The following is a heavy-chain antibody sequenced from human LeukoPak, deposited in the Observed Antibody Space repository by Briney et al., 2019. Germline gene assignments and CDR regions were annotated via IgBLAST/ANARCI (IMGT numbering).Heavy chain of an antibody. V-gene: IGHV4-34*01. CDR2: INHSGST. Sequence: SETLSLTCAVYGGSFSGYYWSWIRQPPGKGLEWIGEINHSGSTNYNPSLKSRVTISVDTSKNQFSLKLSSVTAADTAVYYCARGPRYCCSTSCSLRYYGMDVWGQGTTVTVSS. CDR1: GGSFSGYY. J-gene: IGHJ6*02. CDR3: ARGPRYCCSTSCSLRYYGMDV. D-gene: IGHD2-2*01.